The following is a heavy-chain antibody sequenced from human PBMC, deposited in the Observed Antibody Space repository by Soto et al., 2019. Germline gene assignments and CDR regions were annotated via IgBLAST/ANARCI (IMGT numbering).Heavy chain of an antibody. D-gene: IGHD2-15*01. J-gene: IGHJ5*02. CDR3: ARGRVYGSAGTCSYNWFDP. CDR1: GYTLTELS. CDR2: FDPEDGET. V-gene: IGHV1-24*01. Sequence: ASVKVSCKVSGYTLTELSMHWVRQAPGKGLEWMGGFDPEDGETIYAQKFQGRVTMTEDTSTDTAYMELRSLRSEDTAVYYCARGRVYGSAGTCSYNWFDPWGQGTLVTVSS.